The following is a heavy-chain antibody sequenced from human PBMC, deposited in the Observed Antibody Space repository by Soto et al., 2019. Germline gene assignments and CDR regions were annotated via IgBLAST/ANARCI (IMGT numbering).Heavy chain of an antibody. CDR3: AREVDGDSSGWYLDY. Sequence: GESLKISCQASGYTFTNYWITWVRQMPGKGLEWMGRIDPSNSYTNYSPSFRGHVTMSADTSTSTAYMELRSLRSDDTAVYYCAREVDGDSSGWYLDYWGQGTLVTVSS. D-gene: IGHD6-19*01. CDR2: IDPSNSYT. J-gene: IGHJ4*02. CDR1: GYTFTNYW. V-gene: IGHV5-10-1*01.